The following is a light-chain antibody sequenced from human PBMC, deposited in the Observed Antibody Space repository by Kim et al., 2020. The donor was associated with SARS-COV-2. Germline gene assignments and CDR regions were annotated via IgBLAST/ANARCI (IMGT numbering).Light chain of an antibody. J-gene: IGLJ2*01. CDR3: NSRDTSHFVI. Sequence: SSELTQDPAVSVALGQTVRITCQGDSLRKYYATWYQQKPGQAPVLLISGKNNRPSGIPDRFSGSSSGNTASLTIAGAQAEDDADYYCNSRDTSHFVIFGGGTQLTVL. V-gene: IGLV3-19*01. CDR1: SLRKYY. CDR2: GKN.